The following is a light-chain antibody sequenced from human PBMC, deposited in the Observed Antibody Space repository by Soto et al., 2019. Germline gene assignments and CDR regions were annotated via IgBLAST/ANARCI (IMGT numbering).Light chain of an antibody. CDR1: NSNIGAGSG. CDR3: SSYTDNYNWV. J-gene: IGLJ3*02. CDR2: ANT. V-gene: IGLV1-40*01. Sequence: QSVLTQPPSVSGAPGQRVTISCTGNNSNIGAGSGVNWYQQFPNRAPKLLIYANTHRPSGVPDRFSGSTSATSASLAITGLQTQDEADYYCSSYTDNYNWVFGGRTKLTVL.